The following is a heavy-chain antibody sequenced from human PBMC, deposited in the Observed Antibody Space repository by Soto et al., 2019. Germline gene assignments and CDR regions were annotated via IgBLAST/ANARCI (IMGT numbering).Heavy chain of an antibody. V-gene: IGHV3-74*01. J-gene: IGHJ4*02. CDR3: ARDVGYSYDC. CDR2: IYNDGSST. Sequence: GGSLRLSCAASGFTFSRYWMHWDRQAPGKGLVWVSRIYNDGSSTNYAGSVKGRFTISRDNAKNTLYLQMNSLRVEDTAVYYCARDVGYSYDCWGRGTLVTVSS. CDR1: GFTFSRYW. D-gene: IGHD5-18*01.